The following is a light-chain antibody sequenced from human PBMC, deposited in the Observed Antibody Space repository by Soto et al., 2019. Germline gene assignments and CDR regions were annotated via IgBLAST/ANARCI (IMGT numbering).Light chain of an antibody. Sequence: DIQMTQSPATLSASVGDRVTLTCRASQSISHYLAWYQQKPGKAPKLLIYQTSSLESGVPSRFSGSGSGTEFTLTISSLQPDDFATYYCQQSKTLYTFGQGTKLEIK. CDR2: QTS. CDR3: QQSKTLYT. V-gene: IGKV1-5*03. CDR1: QSISHY. J-gene: IGKJ2*01.